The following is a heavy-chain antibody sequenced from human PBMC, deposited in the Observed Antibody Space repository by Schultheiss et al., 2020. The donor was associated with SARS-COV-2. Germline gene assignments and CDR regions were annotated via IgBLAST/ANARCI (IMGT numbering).Heavy chain of an antibody. J-gene: IGHJ5*02. CDR2: IYYSGST. V-gene: IGHV4-38-2*02. CDR3: ARDQEARFDP. CDR1: GYSISNEYS. Sequence: SETLSLTYAVSGYSISNEYSWDWIRQPPGKGLEWIGYIYYSGSTNYNPSLKSRVTISVDTSKNQFSLKLSSVTAADTAVYYCARDQEARFDPWGQGTLVTVSS.